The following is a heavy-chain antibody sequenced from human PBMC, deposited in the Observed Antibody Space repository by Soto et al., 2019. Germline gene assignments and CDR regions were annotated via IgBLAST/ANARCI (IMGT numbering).Heavy chain of an antibody. CDR3: ASGYYDSLDY. D-gene: IGHD3-22*01. CDR2: INHSGST. J-gene: IGHJ4*02. Sequence: SGTLSRTCAVDGGSFSGYSLTWIRQPPGTGLEWIREINHSGSTNYNPSLKTRVTISVDTSKNQFSLKLTSVTAADTAVYYCASGYYDSLDYWGQGTLVTVS. V-gene: IGHV4-34*01. CDR1: GGSFSGYS.